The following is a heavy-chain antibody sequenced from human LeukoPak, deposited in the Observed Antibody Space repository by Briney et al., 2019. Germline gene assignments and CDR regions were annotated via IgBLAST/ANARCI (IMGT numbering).Heavy chain of an antibody. D-gene: IGHD3-10*01. J-gene: IGHJ4*02. CDR3: ANGKYSYPY. CDR1: GFIISSYW. CDR2: IKPDGSEK. Sequence: PGGSLRLSCVDSGFIISSYWMSWVRQAPGKGLDWVANIKPDGSEKNYADSVKGRFTISIDNAKNSLYLQMNSLRAEDTAVYYCANGKYSYPYWGQGTLVTVSS. V-gene: IGHV3-7*01.